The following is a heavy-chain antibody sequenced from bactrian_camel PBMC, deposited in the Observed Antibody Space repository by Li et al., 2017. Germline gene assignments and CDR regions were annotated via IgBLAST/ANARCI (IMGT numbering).Heavy chain of an antibody. CDR3: AADPPKEKRALAVVIGGRKWACSQEYRA. V-gene: IGHV3S53*01. Sequence: QVQLVESGGGSVQAGGSLRLSCTAPDLTSHACTVEWYRQVDGQRREWVSSITFDDTATYADSVKGRFTISKDIANNTLYLQMNDLKPEDTAMYYCAADPPKEKRALAVVIGGRKWACSQEYRAWGQGTQVTVS. D-gene: IGHD2*01. CDR2: ITFDDTA. J-gene: IGHJ6*01. CDR1: DLTSHACT.